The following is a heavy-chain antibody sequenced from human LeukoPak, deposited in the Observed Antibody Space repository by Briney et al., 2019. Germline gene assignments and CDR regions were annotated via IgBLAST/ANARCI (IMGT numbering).Heavy chain of an antibody. D-gene: IGHD3-22*01. CDR2: INHSGST. CDR3: ARPYYYDSRIDP. CDR1: GGSFSGYY. Sequence: SETLSLTCAVYGGSFSGYYWSWLRQPPGKGLEWIGEINHSGSTNYNPSLKSRVTISVDTSKNQLSLELSSVTAADTAVYYCARPYYYDSRIDPWGQGILVTVSS. V-gene: IGHV4-34*01. J-gene: IGHJ5*02.